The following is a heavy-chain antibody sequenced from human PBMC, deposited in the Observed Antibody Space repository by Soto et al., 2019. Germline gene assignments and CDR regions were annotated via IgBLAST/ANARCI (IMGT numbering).Heavy chain of an antibody. CDR3: ARDGDYYDSSQHDAFDI. J-gene: IGHJ3*02. D-gene: IGHD3-22*01. CDR2: IYYSGST. V-gene: IGHV4-31*03. CDR1: GGSISSGGYY. Sequence: QVQLQESGPGLVKPSQTLSLTCTVSGGSISSGGYYWSWIRQHPGKGLEWIGYIYYSGSTYYNPSLKCRVTISVDTSKNQFSLKLSSVTAADTAVYYCARDGDYYDSSQHDAFDIWGQGTMVTVSS.